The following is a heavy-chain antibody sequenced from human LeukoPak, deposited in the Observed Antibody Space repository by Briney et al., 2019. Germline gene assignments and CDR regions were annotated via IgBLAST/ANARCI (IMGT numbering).Heavy chain of an antibody. D-gene: IGHD1-1*01. CDR2: TTAYDGDT. V-gene: IGHV1-18*01. J-gene: IGHJ3*02. Sequence: ASVKVSCKASGFSFPNYGISWVRQAPGQGLECIGWTTAYDGDTNYAQKFQDRVTMATDTSTSTASMELWSLRSDDTAVYYCARDYQLPSGPDLFDIWGQGTVVTVSS. CDR1: GFSFPNYG. CDR3: ARDYQLPSGPDLFDI.